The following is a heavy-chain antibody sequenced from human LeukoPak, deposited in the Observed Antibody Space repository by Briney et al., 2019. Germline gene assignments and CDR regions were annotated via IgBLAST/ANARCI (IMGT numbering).Heavy chain of an antibody. Sequence: SETLSLTCTVSGGSISSSSYYWSWIRQPAGKGLEWIGRIYTSGSTNYNPSLKSRVTISVDTSKNQFSLKLSSVTAADTAVYYCARESEGYCSGGSCYFHYYYYMDVWGKGTTVTISS. D-gene: IGHD2-15*01. CDR3: ARESEGYCSGGSCYFHYYYYMDV. CDR2: IYTSGST. CDR1: GGSISSSSYY. V-gene: IGHV4-61*02. J-gene: IGHJ6*03.